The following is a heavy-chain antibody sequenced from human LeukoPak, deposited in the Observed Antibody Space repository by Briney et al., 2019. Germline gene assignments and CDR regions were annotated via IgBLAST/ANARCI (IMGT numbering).Heavy chain of an antibody. CDR3: AKDRPGRVGATGLDY. D-gene: IGHD1-26*01. V-gene: IGHV3-30*02. J-gene: IGHJ4*02. CDR2: IRYDGSNK. CDR1: GFTFSSYG. Sequence: GGSLRLSCAASGFTFSSYGMHWVRQAPGKGLEWVAFIRYDGSNKYYADSVKGRFTISRDNSKNTLYLQMNSLRAEDTAVYYCAKDRPGRVGATGLDYWGQGTLVTVSS.